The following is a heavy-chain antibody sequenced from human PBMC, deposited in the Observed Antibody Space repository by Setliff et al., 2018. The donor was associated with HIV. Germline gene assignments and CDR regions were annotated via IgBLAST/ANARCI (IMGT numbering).Heavy chain of an antibody. CDR2: INPSDGSA. CDR3: AKEYHTEATGRRLANYFDY. D-gene: IGHD6-13*01. V-gene: IGHV1-46*01. J-gene: IGHJ4*02. CDR1: GYTFTSCF. Sequence: VASVKVSCKASGYTFTSCFLHWVRQAPGQGLEYMGIINPSDGSADYVEKFQDRVTITRDTSTSTVYMEMSNLRSEDTAIYYCAKEYHTEATGRRLANYFDYWGQGPLVTVSS.